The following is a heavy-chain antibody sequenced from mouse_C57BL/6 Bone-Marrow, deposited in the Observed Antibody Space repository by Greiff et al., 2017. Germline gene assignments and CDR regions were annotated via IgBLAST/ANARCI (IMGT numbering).Heavy chain of an antibody. J-gene: IGHJ1*03. CDR3: SRCTTGVASRWYFDV. CDR2: IHPNSGST. CDR1: GYTFTSYW. D-gene: IGHD1-1*01. Sequence: VQLQQPGAELVKPGASVKLSCKASGYTFTSYWMHWVKQRPGQGLEWIGMIHPNSGSTNYNEKFKSKATLTVDKSSSTAYMQLSSLTSEDSAVYYCSRCTTGVASRWYFDVWGTGTTVTVSS. V-gene: IGHV1-64*01.